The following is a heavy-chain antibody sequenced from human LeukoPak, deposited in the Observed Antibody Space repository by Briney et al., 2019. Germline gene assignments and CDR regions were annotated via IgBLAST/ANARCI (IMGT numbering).Heavy chain of an antibody. CDR1: GFPFTLYN. CDR2: ISSSTNTI. J-gene: IGHJ4*02. Sequence: PGGSLRLSCEVSGFPFTLYNMNWVRQAPGKGLEWLSYISSSTNTIYYADSVKGRFTISRDHAKNSLYLQVNGLGAEDTAVYYCARELNGYGYYFFDYWGPGTLVTVSS. D-gene: IGHD3-16*01. CDR3: ARELNGYGYYFFDY. V-gene: IGHV3-48*04.